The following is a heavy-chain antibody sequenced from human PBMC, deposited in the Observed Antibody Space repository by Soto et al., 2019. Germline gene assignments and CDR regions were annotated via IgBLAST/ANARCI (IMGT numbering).Heavy chain of an antibody. D-gene: IGHD6-19*01. CDR1: GLTFSSYA. J-gene: IGHJ4*02. V-gene: IGHV3-23*01. CDR3: AGRITVAGTLAY. CDR2: ISGSGGST. Sequence: GGSLRLSCAASGLTFSSYAMSWVRQAPGKGLEWVSAISGSGGSTFCGDSVKGRFTISRDNSKNTLFLQMNSLRAEDTAVYYCAGRITVAGTLAYWGQGTLVTVSS.